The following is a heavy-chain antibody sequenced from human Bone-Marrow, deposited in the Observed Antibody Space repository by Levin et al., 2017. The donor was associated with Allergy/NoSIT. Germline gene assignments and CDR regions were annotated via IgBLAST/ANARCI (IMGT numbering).Heavy chain of an antibody. J-gene: IGHJ4*02. D-gene: IGHD3-10*01. CDR3: AGGFRWVRDFDY. V-gene: IGHV3-11*05. Sequence: PGGSLRLSCAASGFTFSDYYMSWIRQAPGKGLEWISYISNTGSYIHYADSVKGRFTISRDNAKKLLYLQMNSLRAEDTAVYYCAGGFRWVRDFDYWGRGTLVTVSS. CDR2: ISNTGSYI. CDR1: GFTFSDYY.